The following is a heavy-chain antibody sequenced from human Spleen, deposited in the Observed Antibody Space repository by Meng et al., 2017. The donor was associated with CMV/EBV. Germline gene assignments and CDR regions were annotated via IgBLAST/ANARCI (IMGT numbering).Heavy chain of an antibody. D-gene: IGHD1-26*01. J-gene: IGHJ4*02. CDR2: IYWNDDK. Sequence: TCNYSGFSLSTSGVGVGWIRQTPGKALEWLALIYWNDDKGYSPSLKSRLTITKDTSKNQVVLTMTNMDPVDTATYYCAHQPESYYGYWGQGTLVTVSS. CDR3: AHQPESYYGY. CDR1: GFSLSTSGVG. V-gene: IGHV2-5*01.